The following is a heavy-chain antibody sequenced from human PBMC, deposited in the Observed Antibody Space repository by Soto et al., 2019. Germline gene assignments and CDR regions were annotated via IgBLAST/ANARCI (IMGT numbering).Heavy chain of an antibody. J-gene: IGHJ5*02. V-gene: IGHV4-39*01. CDR2: IFYSGNT. CDR1: GGTISSNNYY. CDR3: ARRAEVITSGPRSHWFDP. D-gene: IGHD3-16*01. Sequence: PSETLSLTCTVSGGTISSNNYYWCWIRQPPGKGLEWIGSIFYSGNTYYNPSFKSRVTISVDTSKNQFSLKLHSVTAADTAVYHCARRAEVITSGPRSHWFDPWGQGTLVTVAS.